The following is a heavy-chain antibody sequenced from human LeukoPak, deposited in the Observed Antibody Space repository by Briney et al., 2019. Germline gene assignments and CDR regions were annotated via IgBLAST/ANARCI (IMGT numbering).Heavy chain of an antibody. CDR2: ISYDGSNK. J-gene: IGHJ4*02. CDR3: ARASKVATEFDY. V-gene: IGHV3-30*04. CDR1: GFTFSSYA. Sequence: GRSLRLSCAASGFTFSSYAMHWVRQAPGKGLEWVAVISYDGSNKYYADSVKGRFTISRDSSKNTLYLQMNSLRAEDTAVYYCARASKVATEFDYWGQGTLVTVSS. D-gene: IGHD5-12*01.